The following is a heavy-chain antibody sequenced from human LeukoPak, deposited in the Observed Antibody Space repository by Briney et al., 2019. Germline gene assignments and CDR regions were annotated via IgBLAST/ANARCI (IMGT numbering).Heavy chain of an antibody. D-gene: IGHD3-16*02. J-gene: IGHJ4*02. CDR2: INTNTGNP. CDR3: AREGYDYVWGSYRRPDY. Sequence: ASVKVSCKAFGYTFTSYAMNWVRQAPGQGLEWMGWINTNTGNPTYAQGFTGRFVFSLDTSVSTAYLQISSLKAEDTAVYYCAREGYDYVWGSYRRPDYWGQGTLVTVSS. CDR1: GYTFTSYA. V-gene: IGHV7-4-1*02.